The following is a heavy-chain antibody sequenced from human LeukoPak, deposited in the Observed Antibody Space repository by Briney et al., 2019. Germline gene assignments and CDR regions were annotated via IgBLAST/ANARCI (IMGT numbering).Heavy chain of an antibody. CDR3: ARGKRVVGSGWSYYYGMDV. CDR1: GGSFCGYY. J-gene: IGHJ6*02. D-gene: IGHD6-19*01. CDR2: INHSGST. V-gene: IGHV4-34*01. Sequence: SETLSLTCAVYGGSFCGYYWSWIRQPPGKGLERSGEINHSGSTNYNPSLKSRVTISVDTSKTQFSLKLSCVTAADTAVYYCARGKRVVGSGWSYYYGMDVWGQGTTVTVSS.